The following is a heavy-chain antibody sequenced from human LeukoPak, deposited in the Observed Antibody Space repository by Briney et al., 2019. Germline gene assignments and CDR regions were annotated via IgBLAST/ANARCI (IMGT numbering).Heavy chain of an antibody. CDR1: GFTFSSYS. D-gene: IGHD6-19*01. J-gene: IGHJ4*02. V-gene: IGHV3-21*01. CDR2: ISSSSSYI. Sequence: GGSLRLSCAASGFTFSSYSMNWVRQAPGKGLEWVSSISSSSSYIYYADSVKGRFTISRDNAKNSLYLQLNSLRAKDTAVYYCARDKYVAVAAYWGQGTLVTVSS. CDR3: ARDKYVAVAAY.